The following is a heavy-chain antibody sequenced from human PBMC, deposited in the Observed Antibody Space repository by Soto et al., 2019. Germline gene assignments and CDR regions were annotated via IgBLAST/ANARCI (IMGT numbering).Heavy chain of an antibody. D-gene: IGHD6-19*01. J-gene: IGHJ6*02. CDR1: GGTFSSYA. V-gene: IGHV1-69*13. CDR3: AKVRYSSPMGYYYGMDV. CDR2: IIPIFGTA. Sequence: GASVKVSCKASGGTFSSYAISWVRQAPGLGLEWVGGIIPIFGTANYAQKFQGRVTITADGSTSTSYMEVNNLRSEDTAVYYCAKVRYSSPMGYYYGMDVWGQGTTVTVSS.